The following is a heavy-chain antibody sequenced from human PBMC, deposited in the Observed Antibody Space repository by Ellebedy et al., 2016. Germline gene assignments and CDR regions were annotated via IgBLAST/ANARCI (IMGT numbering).Heavy chain of an antibody. CDR2: SRDKPNSYTT. V-gene: IGHV3-72*01. Sequence: GGSLRLSXSAPGIIISKSWISWVRQAPGKGLEWVGRSRDKPNSYTTEYAASVKGRFTISRDDSRNSVYLQMNSLTIEDAAVYFCTSASASTTGIDVWGQGTTVTVSS. CDR1: GIIISKSW. CDR3: TSASASTTGIDV. J-gene: IGHJ6*02. D-gene: IGHD1-1*01.